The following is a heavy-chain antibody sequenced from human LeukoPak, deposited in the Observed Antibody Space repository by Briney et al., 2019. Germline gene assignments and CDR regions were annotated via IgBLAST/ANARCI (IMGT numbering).Heavy chain of an antibody. V-gene: IGHV3-30*18. J-gene: IGHJ4*02. CDR1: GFTFSSYG. Sequence: GGSLRLSCAASGFTFSSYGMHWVRQAPGKGLEWVAVISYDGSNKYYADSVKGRFTISRDNSKNTLYLQMNSLRAEDTAVYYCAKAAWSLVYREDYWGQGTLVTVSS. CDR3: AKAAWSLVYREDY. D-gene: IGHD6-6*01. CDR2: ISYDGSNK.